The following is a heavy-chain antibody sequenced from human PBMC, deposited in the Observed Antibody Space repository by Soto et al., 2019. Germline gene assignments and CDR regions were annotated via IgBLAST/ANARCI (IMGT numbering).Heavy chain of an antibody. V-gene: IGHV1-2*04. CDR2: INPNSGGT. Sequence: QVQLVQAGAEVKKPGASVKVSCKASGYTFTGYYMHLVRQAPGQGLEWMGWINPNSGGTNYAQKFHGWVTMTRDTSISTADMELSRLRSDETAVYYCASAQKGDYYFDYWGQGTLVTVSS. CDR3: ASAQKGDYYFDY. CDR1: GYTFTGYY. J-gene: IGHJ4*02.